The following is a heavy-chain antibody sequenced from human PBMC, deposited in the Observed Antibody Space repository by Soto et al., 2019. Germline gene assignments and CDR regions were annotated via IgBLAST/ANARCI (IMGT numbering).Heavy chain of an antibody. CDR1: GGSISTYY. CDR3: ARGGRDGFDI. V-gene: IGHV4-4*07. J-gene: IGHJ3*02. CDR2: VYISGST. Sequence: PSETLSLTCTVSGGSISTYYWNWIRQSAGKGLEWIGRVYISGSTNYHPSLKSRVAMSVDTSNNQFSLKVTSVTAADTAVYYCARGGRDGFDIWGQGTTVTVSS.